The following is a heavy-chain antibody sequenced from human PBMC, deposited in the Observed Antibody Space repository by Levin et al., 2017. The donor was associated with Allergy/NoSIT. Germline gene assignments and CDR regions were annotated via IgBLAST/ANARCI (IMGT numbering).Heavy chain of an antibody. V-gene: IGHV1-18*01. D-gene: IGHD6-19*01. CDR1: GYTFTNYG. CDR2: ISAYNGNT. J-gene: IGHJ4*02. Sequence: ASVKVSCKTSGYTFTNYGISWVRQAPGQGLEWMGWISAYNGNTNYAQKIQGRVTMTTDTSTSTAYMELRSLRSDDTAVYFCARTHSSGFYPRARDGKLDYWGQGTLVTVSS. CDR3: ARTHSSGFYPRARDGKLDY.